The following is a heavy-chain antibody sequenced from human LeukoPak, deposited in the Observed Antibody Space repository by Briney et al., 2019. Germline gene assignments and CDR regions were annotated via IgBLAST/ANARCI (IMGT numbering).Heavy chain of an antibody. CDR2: TDTSGRYV. V-gene: IGHV3-21*06. J-gene: IGHJ3*02. D-gene: IGHD3-10*01. Sequence: GGSLRLSCAASGSTFSNYGMNWVRQAPGKGLEWVSFTDTSGRYVYYGDSVKGRFTISRDNAKNLLSLQMNGLRAEDTALYYCARGRSITLLRGVAMSDGFDIWGQGAMVAVSS. CDR3: ARGRSITLLRGVAMSDGFDI. CDR1: GSTFSNYG.